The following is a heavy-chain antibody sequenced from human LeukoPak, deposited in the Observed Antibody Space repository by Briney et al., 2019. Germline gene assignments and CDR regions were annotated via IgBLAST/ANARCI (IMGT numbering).Heavy chain of an antibody. D-gene: IGHD6-13*01. CDR2: IYYSGST. J-gene: IGHJ3*02. Sequence: PSETLSLTCTVSGGSISSYYWSWIRQPPGKGLEWIGYIYYSGSTNYNPSLKSRVTISVDTSKNQFSLKLSSVTAADTAVYYCARSYSTLGDAFDIWGQGTMVTVSS. V-gene: IGHV4-59*08. CDR1: GGSISSYY. CDR3: ARSYSTLGDAFDI.